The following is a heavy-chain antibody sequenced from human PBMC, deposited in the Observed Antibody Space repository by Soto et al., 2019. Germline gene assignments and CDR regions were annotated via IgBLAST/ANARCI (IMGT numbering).Heavy chain of an antibody. CDR1: GYTFTGYY. V-gene: IGHV1-18*04. Sequence: GASVKVSCKASGYTFTGYYMHWVRQAPGQGLEWMGWINAYNGDTNYAQKFQGRVTMTRDTSTSTAYMELRSLRSDDTAVYYCARPGYSGYDSYYYYYYYMYVWGKGTTVTVSS. CDR2: INAYNGDT. CDR3: ARPGYSGYDSYYYYYYYMYV. D-gene: IGHD5-12*01. J-gene: IGHJ6*03.